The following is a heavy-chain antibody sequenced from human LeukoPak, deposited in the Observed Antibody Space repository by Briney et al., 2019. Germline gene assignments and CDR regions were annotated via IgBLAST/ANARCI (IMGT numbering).Heavy chain of an antibody. Sequence: GGSLRLSCAASGFTFSSYWMSWVRQALGKGLEWVANIKQDGSEKYYVDSVKGRFTISRDNAKNSLYLQMNSLRAEDTAVYYCARGYSSGWSFYYFDYWGQGTLVTVSS. CDR3: ARGYSSGWSFYYFDY. D-gene: IGHD6-19*01. V-gene: IGHV3-7*01. CDR1: GFTFSSYW. CDR2: IKQDGSEK. J-gene: IGHJ4*02.